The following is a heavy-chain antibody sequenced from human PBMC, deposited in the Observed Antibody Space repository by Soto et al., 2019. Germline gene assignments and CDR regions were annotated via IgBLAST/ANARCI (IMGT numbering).Heavy chain of an antibody. D-gene: IGHD6-19*01. V-gene: IGHV3-23*01. CDR1: GFFFSSYT. Sequence: EVQLLASGGGLVQPGGSLRLSCVGSGFFFSSYTMTWVRQATGKGLEWVSSFSATSENTYYADSARGPFTISRDNSKNTLFLQMNSLTAEDTAMYYCAKARDQQWVRLPFHGWGQGILVIVSS. CDR2: FSATSENT. CDR3: AKARDQQWVRLPFHG. J-gene: IGHJ4*02.